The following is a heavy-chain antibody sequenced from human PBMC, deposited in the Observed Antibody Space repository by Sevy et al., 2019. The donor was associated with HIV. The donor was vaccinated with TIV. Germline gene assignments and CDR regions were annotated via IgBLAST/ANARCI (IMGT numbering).Heavy chain of an antibody. Sequence: GGSLRLSCAASGFTFSDYYMSWIRQAPGKGLEWVSYISSSSSYTNYATSVKGRFTISRDNAKNSLYLQMNSLRAEDTAVYYCARSHFGMDVWGQGTTVTVSS. J-gene: IGHJ6*02. CDR1: GFTFSDYY. CDR2: ISSSSSYT. D-gene: IGHD3-3*02. CDR3: ARSHFGMDV. V-gene: IGHV3-11*06.